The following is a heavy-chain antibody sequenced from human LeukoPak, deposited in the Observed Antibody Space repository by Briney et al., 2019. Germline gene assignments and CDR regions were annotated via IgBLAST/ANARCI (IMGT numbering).Heavy chain of an antibody. CDR3: ARGSAMPMDY. V-gene: IGHV4-59*01. CDR1: GGSISSYY. J-gene: IGHJ4*02. D-gene: IGHD2-2*01. CDR2: IYYSGST. Sequence: SETLSLTRTVSGGSISSYYWSWIRQPPGKGLEWIGYIYYSGSTNYNPSLKSRVTISVDTSKNQFSLKLSSVTAADTAVYYCARGSAMPMDYWGQGTLVTVSS.